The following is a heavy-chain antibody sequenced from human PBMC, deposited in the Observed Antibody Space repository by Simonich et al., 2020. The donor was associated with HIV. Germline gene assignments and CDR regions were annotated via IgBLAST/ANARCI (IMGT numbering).Heavy chain of an antibody. Sequence: QVQLQQWGAGLLKSSETLSLTCAIYGGSFSTYYWNWIRQPPGKGLEWIGEIDHSGSTNSHPSPKSRVTISVDTSKNQFSLKLTFVTAADTAVYYCARQSGYIDAFDTWGQGTMVTVSS. J-gene: IGHJ3*02. CDR2: IDHSGST. CDR1: GGSFSTYY. V-gene: IGHV4-34*01. CDR3: ARQSGYIDAFDT. D-gene: IGHD5-12*01.